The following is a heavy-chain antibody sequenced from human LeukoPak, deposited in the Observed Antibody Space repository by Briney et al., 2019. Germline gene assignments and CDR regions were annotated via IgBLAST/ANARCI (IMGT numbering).Heavy chain of an antibody. Sequence: GGSLRLSCAASGFTFNSYAMYWVRQAPGKGLEWVSGILGRGGSAHYADSVKGRFTISRDNSKNTVYLQMNSLRAEDTAVYYCAKTTTGYSSGRYPGWPADYWGQGALVTVSS. D-gene: IGHD6-19*01. CDR1: GFTFNSYA. J-gene: IGHJ4*02. CDR3: AKTTTGYSSGRYPGWPADY. CDR2: ILGRGGSA. V-gene: IGHV3-23*01.